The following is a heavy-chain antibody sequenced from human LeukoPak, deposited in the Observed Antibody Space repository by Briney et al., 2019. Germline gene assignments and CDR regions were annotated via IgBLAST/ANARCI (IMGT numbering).Heavy chain of an antibody. CDR2: IYYSGST. D-gene: IGHD6-13*01. J-gene: IGHJ4*02. V-gene: IGHV4-59*01. CDR1: GGSISSYY. CDR3: ARDILSASGIFDY. Sequence: SETLSLTCSVSGGSISSYYWSWVRQPPGKGLEWIGYIYYSGSTNYNPSFKSRVTISVDTSKNQFSLKLSSVTAADTAVYYCARDILSASGIFDYWGQGTLVTVSS.